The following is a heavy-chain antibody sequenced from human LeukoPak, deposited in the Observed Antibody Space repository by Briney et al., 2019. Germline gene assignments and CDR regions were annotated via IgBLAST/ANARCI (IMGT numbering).Heavy chain of an antibody. CDR1: GLTFSSYG. V-gene: IGHV3-30*03. D-gene: IGHD2-2*01. CDR3: ARLRSGIVVVPAAIVY. Sequence: GGSLRLSCAASGLTFSSYGMHWVRQAPGKGLEWVAVISDDGSSKYYADSVKGRFTISRDNAKNSLYLQINSLRAEDTAVYYCARLRSGIVVVPAAIVYWGQGTLVTVSS. J-gene: IGHJ4*02. CDR2: ISDDGSSK.